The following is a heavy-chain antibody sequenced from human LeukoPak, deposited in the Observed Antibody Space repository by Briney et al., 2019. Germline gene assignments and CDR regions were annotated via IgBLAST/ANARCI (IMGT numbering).Heavy chain of an antibody. CDR2: IIPILGIP. Sequence: ASVTVSFKASGGTFSSYAISWVRQAPGQGVEWMGRIIPILGIPNYAQKFQGRVTITADKSTTTAYMELSSLRSEDTAVYYCARVSYYDSSGYPEYFHHWGQGTLVTVSS. J-gene: IGHJ1*01. CDR3: ARVSYYDSSGYPEYFHH. D-gene: IGHD3-22*01. CDR1: GGTFSSYA. V-gene: IGHV1-69*04.